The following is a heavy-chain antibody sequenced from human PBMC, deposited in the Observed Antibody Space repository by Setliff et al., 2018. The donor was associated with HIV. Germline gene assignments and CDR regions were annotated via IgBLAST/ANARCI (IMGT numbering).Heavy chain of an antibody. CDR2: ISAYNGNT. CDR3: ARARLQGIVTAVGPRDNCLDP. D-gene: IGHD1-26*01. Sequence: VASVKVSCKASGYNFINYGISWVRQAPGQGLEWMGWISAYNGNTDYAPRLLGRVTMTTDTFTSTAYMELRSLSSDDTAVYYCARARLQGIVTAVGPRDNCLDPWGQGTRVTVSS. CDR1: GYNFINYG. V-gene: IGHV1-18*01. J-gene: IGHJ5*02.